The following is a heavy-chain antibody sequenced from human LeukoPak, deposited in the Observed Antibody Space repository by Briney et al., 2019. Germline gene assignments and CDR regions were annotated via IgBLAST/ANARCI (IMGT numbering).Heavy chain of an antibody. D-gene: IGHD2-21*01. V-gene: IGHV4-59*08. J-gene: IGHJ4*02. CDR2: IYYRGST. CDR1: GGSTGTYY. CDR3: ARHGAIPEY. Sequence: SETLSLTCSVSGGSTGTYYWTWVRQPPGKGLEWIGYIYYRGSTNYNPSLKSRVTISEDTAKNQFSLKLTSVTAADTAVYYCARHGAIPEYWGQGSLVIVSS.